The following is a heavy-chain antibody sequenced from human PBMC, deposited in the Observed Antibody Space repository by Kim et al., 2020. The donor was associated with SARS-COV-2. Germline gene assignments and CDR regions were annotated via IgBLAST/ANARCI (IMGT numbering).Heavy chain of an antibody. D-gene: IGHD4-4*01. J-gene: IGHJ4*02. CDR2: LSARSNT. Sequence: GGSLRLSCAASGFTFSTYAMSWVRQTPGKGLEWVSSLSARSNTYYADSVKGRFSISRDNSKNTLYLQMNSLRAEDTAVYFCAKRATGVLGRVSHFDYWGQGTLVTVSS. CDR3: AKRATGVLGRVSHFDY. CDR1: GFTFSTYA. V-gene: IGHV3-23*01.